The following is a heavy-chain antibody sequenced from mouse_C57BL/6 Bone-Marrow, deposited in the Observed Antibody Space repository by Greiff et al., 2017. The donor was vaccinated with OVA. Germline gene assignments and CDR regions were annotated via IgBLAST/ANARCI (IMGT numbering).Heavy chain of an antibody. J-gene: IGHJ4*01. CDR2: INSDGGST. Sequence: EVQRVESGGGLVQPGESLKLSCESNEYEFPSHDMSWVRKTPEKRLELVAAINSDGGSTYYPDTMERRFIISRDNTKKTLYLQMSSLRSEDTALYYCARHLITTVGYYAMDYWGQGTSVTVSS. CDR3: ARHLITTVGYYAMDY. V-gene: IGHV5-2*01. CDR1: EYEFPSHD. D-gene: IGHD1-1*01.